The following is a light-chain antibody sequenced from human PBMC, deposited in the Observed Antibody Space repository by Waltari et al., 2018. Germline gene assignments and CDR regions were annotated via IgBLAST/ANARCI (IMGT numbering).Light chain of an antibody. V-gene: IGLV1-36*01. CDR2: YDV. J-gene: IGLJ3*02. CDR3: AAWDDSLNGRV. Sequence: QSVLPQPPSVSAAPRQRVTISCSGSISNIGNNAVNWYQQLPGKAPKLLIYYDVLLPSGVSDRFSGSKSGTSASLAISGLQFEDEAEYYCAAWDDSLNGRVFGGGTKLTVL. CDR1: ISNIGNNA.